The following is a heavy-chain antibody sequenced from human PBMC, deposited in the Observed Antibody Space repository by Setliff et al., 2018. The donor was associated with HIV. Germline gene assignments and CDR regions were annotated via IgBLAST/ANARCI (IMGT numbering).Heavy chain of an antibody. Sequence: SETLPLTCTVSGGSINPYYWIWIRQPPGKRLEWIGFIYYTGSTHYNPSLKSRVSMSLDTSNNQFSLSLSSGTAADTAIYDCARHVSVGPTYYYDSWGQGTLVTVSS. CDR3: ARHVSVGPTYYYDS. J-gene: IGHJ4*02. D-gene: IGHD1-26*01. V-gene: IGHV4-59*08. CDR1: GGSINPYY. CDR2: IYYTGST.